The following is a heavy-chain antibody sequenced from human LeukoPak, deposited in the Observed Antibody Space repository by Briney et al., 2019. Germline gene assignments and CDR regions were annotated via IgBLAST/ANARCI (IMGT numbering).Heavy chain of an antibody. V-gene: IGHV4-30-4*08. CDR2: IYYSGST. CDR1: GGSISSGDYY. Sequence: SQTLSLTCTVSGGSISSGDYYWSWIRQPPGKGLEWIGYIYYSGSTYYNPSLKSRVTISVDTSKNQFSLKLNSVTAADTAVYYCARAVVGAPWADYWGQGTLVTVSS. CDR3: ARAVVGAPWADY. J-gene: IGHJ4*02. D-gene: IGHD1-26*01.